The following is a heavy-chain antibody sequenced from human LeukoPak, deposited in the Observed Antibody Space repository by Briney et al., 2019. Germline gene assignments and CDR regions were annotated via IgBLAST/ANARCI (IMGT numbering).Heavy chain of an antibody. V-gene: IGHV1-2*02. Sequence: GASVKVSCKASGYTFTGYYMHWVRQAPGQGLEWMGWINPNSGGTNYAQKFQGRVTMTRGTSISTAYMELSRLRSDDTAVYYCARGSEELWFGELSTTDYYYYGMDVWGQGTTVTVSS. J-gene: IGHJ6*02. CDR2: INPNSGGT. CDR1: GYTFTGYY. CDR3: ARGSEELWFGELSTTDYYYYGMDV. D-gene: IGHD3-10*01.